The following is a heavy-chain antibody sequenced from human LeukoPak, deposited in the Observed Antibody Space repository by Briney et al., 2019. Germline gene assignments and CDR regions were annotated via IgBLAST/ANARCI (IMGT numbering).Heavy chain of an antibody. CDR3: ARQEGAGSWTTFDS. V-gene: IGHV1-2*02. Sequence: ASVKVSCNTSGYTFTDYYIHWVRQAPGQGLEWMGWIIPNSGDTHYQRNFQGRVTLARDMSITTAYMELSRLKSDDTAVYYCARQEGAGSWTTFDSWGQGTLVTVSS. CDR1: GYTFTDYY. CDR2: IIPNSGDT. J-gene: IGHJ4*02. D-gene: IGHD6-13*01.